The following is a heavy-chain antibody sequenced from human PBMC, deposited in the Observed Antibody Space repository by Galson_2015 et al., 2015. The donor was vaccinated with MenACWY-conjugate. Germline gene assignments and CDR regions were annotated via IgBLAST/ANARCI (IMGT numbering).Heavy chain of an antibody. CDR3: AKRAGSGTYERHRVNFDY. CDR2: ISGSGGST. V-gene: IGHV3-23*01. Sequence: SLRLSCAASGFTFSSYAMSWVRQAPGKGLEWVSAISGSGGSTYYADSVKGRFTISRDNSKNTLYLQMNSLTADDTALYYCAKRAGSGTYERHRVNFDYWGQGTLVTVSS. CDR1: GFTFSSYA. D-gene: IGHD1-26*01. J-gene: IGHJ4*02.